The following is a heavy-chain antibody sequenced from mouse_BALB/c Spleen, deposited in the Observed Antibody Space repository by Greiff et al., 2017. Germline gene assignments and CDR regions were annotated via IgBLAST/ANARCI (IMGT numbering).Heavy chain of an antibody. V-gene: IGHV5-6*01. CDR3: ARLTTATGFYAMDY. J-gene: IGHJ4*01. D-gene: IGHD1-2*01. CDR2: ISSGGSYT. CDR1: GFTFSSYG. Sequence: EVQGVESGGDLVKPGGSLKLSCAASGFTFSSYGMSWVRQTPDKRLEWVATISSGGSYTYYPDSVKGRFTISRDNAKNTLYLQMSSLKSEDTAMYYCARLTTATGFYAMDYWGQGTSVTVSS.